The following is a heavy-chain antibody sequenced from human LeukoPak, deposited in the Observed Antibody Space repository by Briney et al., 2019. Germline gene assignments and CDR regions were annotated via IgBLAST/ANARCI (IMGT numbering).Heavy chain of an antibody. Sequence: ASVRVSCKASGYTFTSYDINWVRQATGQGLEWMGWMNPNSGNTGYAQKFQGRVTMTRNTSISTAYMELSSLRSEDTAVYYCARGDGWYYDFWRGSNWYYGMDVWGQGTTVTVSS. CDR2: MNPNSGNT. D-gene: IGHD3-3*01. V-gene: IGHV1-8*01. CDR1: GYTFTSYD. J-gene: IGHJ6*02. CDR3: ARGDGWYYDFWRGSNWYYGMDV.